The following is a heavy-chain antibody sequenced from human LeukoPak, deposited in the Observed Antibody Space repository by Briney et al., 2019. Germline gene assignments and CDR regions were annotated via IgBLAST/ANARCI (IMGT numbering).Heavy chain of an antibody. J-gene: IGHJ4*02. CDR1: GFTFSRYW. CDR2: IKQDATEK. V-gene: IGHV3-7*01. CDR3: ARLREIPVFGVVTKSTSYFDY. D-gene: IGHD3-3*01. Sequence: GGSLRLSCAASGFTFSRYWMSWVRQAPGKGLECVAIIKQDATEKYYVDSVKGRFTISRDNAKNSLYLQMNSLRAEDTAVYYCARLREIPVFGVVTKSTSYFDYWGQGTLVTVSS.